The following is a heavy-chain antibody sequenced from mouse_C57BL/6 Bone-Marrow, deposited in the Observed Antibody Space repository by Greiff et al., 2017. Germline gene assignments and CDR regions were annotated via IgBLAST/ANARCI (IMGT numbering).Heavy chain of an antibody. V-gene: IGHV1-81*01. J-gene: IGHJ3*01. CDR3: ARPPYYYGSSYFAY. CDR2: IYPRSGNT. CDR1: GYTFTSYG. D-gene: IGHD1-1*01. Sequence: VQLQQSGAELARPGASVKLSCKASGYTFTSYGISWVKQRTGQGLELIGEIYPRSGNTYYNEKFKGKATLTADKSSSTAYMELRSLTSEDSAVYFCARPPYYYGSSYFAYWGQGTLVTVSA.